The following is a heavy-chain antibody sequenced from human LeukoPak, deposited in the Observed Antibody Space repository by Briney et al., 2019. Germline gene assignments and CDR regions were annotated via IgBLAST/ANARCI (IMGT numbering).Heavy chain of an antibody. CDR2: IYPGDSDT. Sequence: GESLKISCKGSGYSFTNYWIGWVRQMPGKGREWMGIIYPGDSDTRYSPSFQGQVTISADQSISIAYLQWSSLKASDTAMYYCGRHDYVLGSFDYWGQGTLVTVSS. J-gene: IGHJ4*02. V-gene: IGHV5-51*01. D-gene: IGHD3-10*01. CDR1: GYSFTNYW. CDR3: GRHDYVLGSFDY.